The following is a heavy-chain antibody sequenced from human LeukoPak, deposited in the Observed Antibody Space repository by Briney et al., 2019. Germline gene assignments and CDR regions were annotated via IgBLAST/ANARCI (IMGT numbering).Heavy chain of an antibody. J-gene: IGHJ3*02. D-gene: IGHD2-2*02. CDR1: GYTFTGYY. Sequence: GASVKVSCKASGYTFTGYYMHWVRQAPGQGLEWMGWINPNSGGTNYVQKFQGRVTMTRGTSISTAYMELNRLRYDDTAVYYCASGCSTASCYNAFDIWGQGTMVTVSS. V-gene: IGHV1-2*02. CDR3: ASGCSTASCYNAFDI. CDR2: INPNSGGT.